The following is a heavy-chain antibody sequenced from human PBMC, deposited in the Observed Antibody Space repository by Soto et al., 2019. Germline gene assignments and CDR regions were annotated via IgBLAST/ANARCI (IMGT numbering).Heavy chain of an antibody. D-gene: IGHD2-2*01. CDR2: IIPILGIA. V-gene: IGHV1-69*02. CDR1: GGTFSSYT. CDR3: ARWGCSSTSCAFFHYGMDV. Sequence: QVQLVQSGAEVKKPGSSVKVSCKASGGTFSSYTISWVRQAPGQGLEWMGRIIPILGIANYAQKFQGRVTITADKSTSTAYMELSSVRSEDTAVYYCARWGCSSTSCAFFHYGMDVWGQGPTVTVSS. J-gene: IGHJ6*02.